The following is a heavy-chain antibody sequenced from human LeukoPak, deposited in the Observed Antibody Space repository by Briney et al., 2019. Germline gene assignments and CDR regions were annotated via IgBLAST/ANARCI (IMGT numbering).Heavy chain of an antibody. D-gene: IGHD6-19*01. J-gene: IGHJ4*02. CDR3: VRNLAVAGTCFDS. CDR2: IKQDGSDR. V-gene: IGHV3-7*03. CDR1: GFIFSSYS. Sequence: PGGSLRLSCAASGFIFSSYSMSWVRQAPGTGLEWVANIKQDGSDRNYVTSVRGRFTISRDNAESSLYLQMNSLRAEDTAVYYCVRNLAVAGTCFDSWGQGTLVTVSS.